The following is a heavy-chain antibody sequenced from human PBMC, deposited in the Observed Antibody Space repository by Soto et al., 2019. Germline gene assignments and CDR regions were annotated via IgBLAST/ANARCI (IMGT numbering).Heavy chain of an antibody. CDR1: GYSISSGYY. Sequence: KPSETLSLTCAVSGYSISSGYYWGWIRQPPGKGLEWIGSIYHSGSTYYNPPLKSRVTISVDTSKNQFSLKLSSVTAADTAVYYCARAPGPGTPHDYWGQGTLVTVSS. CDR2: IYHSGST. V-gene: IGHV4-38-2*01. D-gene: IGHD2-15*01. J-gene: IGHJ4*02. CDR3: ARAPGPGTPHDY.